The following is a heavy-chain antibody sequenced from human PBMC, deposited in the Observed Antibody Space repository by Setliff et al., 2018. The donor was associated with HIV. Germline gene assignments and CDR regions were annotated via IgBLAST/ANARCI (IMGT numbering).Heavy chain of an antibody. D-gene: IGHD3-10*01. CDR3: ATHYYASGSFDH. CDR1: DGSISNYY. V-gene: IGHV4-4*07. J-gene: IGHJ4*02. CDR2: IYTSGST. Sequence: SETLSLTCTVSDGSISNYYWSWIRQPAGKGLEWIGRIYTSGSTNYNPSLKSRVTMSVDTSKNQFSLKLSSVTAADTAVYYCATHYYASGSFDHWGQGTLVTVSS.